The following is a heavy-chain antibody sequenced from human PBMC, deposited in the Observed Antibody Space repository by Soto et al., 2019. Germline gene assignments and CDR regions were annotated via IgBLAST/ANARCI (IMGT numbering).Heavy chain of an antibody. D-gene: IGHD2-15*01. V-gene: IGHV4-30-2*01. Sequence: QLQLQESGSGLVMPSQTLSLTCAVSGGSISSGAYSWSWIRQPPGKGLEWIGYIYHSGSTYYNPSLKSRVTISVDRSKNQFSLKLSSVTAADPAVYYCAITNCSGGSCYGGRGVWFDPWGQGTLVTVSS. CDR1: GGSISSGAYS. CDR3: AITNCSGGSCYGGRGVWFDP. J-gene: IGHJ5*02. CDR2: IYHSGST.